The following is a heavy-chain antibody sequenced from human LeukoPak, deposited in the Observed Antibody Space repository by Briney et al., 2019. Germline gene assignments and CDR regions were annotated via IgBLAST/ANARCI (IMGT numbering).Heavy chain of an antibody. CDR1: GFTFSNRG. V-gene: IGHV3-30*03. J-gene: IGHJ4*02. CDR3: ARDATAAGTWYFDY. D-gene: IGHD6-13*01. CDR2: MSSDEKNE. Sequence: GRSLRLSCAASGFTFSNRGMHWVRQAPGKGLEWMSPMSSDEKNEYYADSVKGRFTISRDNSKKTLYLQMNDLRVDDTAVYFCARDATAAGTWYFDYWGMGALVTVSS.